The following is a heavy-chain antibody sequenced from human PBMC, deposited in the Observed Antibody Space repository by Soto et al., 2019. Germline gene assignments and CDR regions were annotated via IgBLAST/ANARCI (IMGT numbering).Heavy chain of an antibody. V-gene: IGHV1-18*04. CDR2: ISGFNGNA. CDR3: ARDRDVGQRAGGY. CDR1: GYTFVSYG. Sequence: QVQLVQSGGEVKKPGASVKVSCKTSGYTFVSYGINWVRQAPGQGLEWMGWISGFNGNANYAEKYQGRVTMTTDTSTTTVYMELRSLRSDDTAVYYCARDRDVGQRAGGYLGQGTLVTVSS. J-gene: IGHJ4*02. D-gene: IGHD2-15*01.